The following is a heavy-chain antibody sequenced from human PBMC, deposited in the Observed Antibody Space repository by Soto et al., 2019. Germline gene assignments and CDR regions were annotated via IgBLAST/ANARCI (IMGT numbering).Heavy chain of an antibody. V-gene: IGHV4-59*08. CDR1: GGSISSYY. D-gene: IGHD6-19*01. CDR3: AGFHIAVADIYFDY. CDR2: IYYSGST. Sequence: SETLSLTCTVSGGSISSYYWSWIRQPPGKGLEWIGYIYYSGSTNYNPSLKSRVTISVDTSKNQFSLKLSSVTAADTAVYYCAGFHIAVADIYFDYWGQGTLVTVS. J-gene: IGHJ4*02.